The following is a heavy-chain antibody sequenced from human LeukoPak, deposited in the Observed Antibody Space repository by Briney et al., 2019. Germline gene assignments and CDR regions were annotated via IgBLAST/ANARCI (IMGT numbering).Heavy chain of an antibody. CDR3: AKDLTLSRKWSFDY. D-gene: IGHD2-8*01. J-gene: IGHJ4*02. CDR1: GFTFSSYA. Sequence: GGSLRLSCAASGFTFSSYAMSWVRQAPGKGLEWVSSISDSGGSTYYADSVKGRFTISRDNSKNTLYLQMNSLRAEDTAVYYCAKDLTLSRKWSFDYWGQGTLVTVSS. CDR2: ISDSGGST. V-gene: IGHV3-23*01.